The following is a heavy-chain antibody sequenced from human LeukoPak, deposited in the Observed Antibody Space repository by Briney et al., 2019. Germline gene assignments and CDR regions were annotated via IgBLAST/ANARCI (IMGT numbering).Heavy chain of an antibody. CDR2: ISVSGDTT. D-gene: IGHD6-13*01. J-gene: IGHJ4*02. Sequence: GGSLRLSCAASGFTFSSYTMTWVRQAPGEGLEWVSGISVSGDTTYYADSVKGRFTISRDNSKNTLYLQMNSLRAEDTAVYYCTKSFGPVIAAAGAGTDWGQGTLVTVSS. CDR3: TKSFGPVIAAAGAGTD. V-gene: IGHV3-23*01. CDR1: GFTFSSYT.